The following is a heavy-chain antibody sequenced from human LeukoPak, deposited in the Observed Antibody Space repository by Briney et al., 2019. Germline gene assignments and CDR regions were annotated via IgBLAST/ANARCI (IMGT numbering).Heavy chain of an antibody. CDR1: GHTLIALS. J-gene: IGHJ4*02. V-gene: IGHV1-24*01. D-gene: IGHD1-1*01. CDR3: AASSPQNWKTHEY. CDR2: FEPEDGET. Sequence: ASVKVSCKVSGHTLIALSMHWVRQAPGKGVEWLGGFEPEDGETIYAQLFQGRVTMTEDTSTDTAYMELSSLRSEDTAVYYCAASSPQNWKTHEYWGQGTLVTVSS.